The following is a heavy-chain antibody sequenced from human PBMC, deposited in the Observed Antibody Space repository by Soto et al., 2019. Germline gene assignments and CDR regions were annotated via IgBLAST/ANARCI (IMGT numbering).Heavy chain of an antibody. CDR3: ARPYGGKIGDAPDL. CDR1: GFTFSSYA. D-gene: IGHD3-16*01. J-gene: IGHJ3*01. V-gene: IGHV3-23*01. CDR2: ISDAAASA. Sequence: GGSLRLSCVASGFTFSSYAMSWVRQVPGEGLEWVSTISDAAASAYYVDSVKGRFTISRDNSKRTLYLQMNSLRAEDSAMYYCARPYGGKIGDAPDLWGQGTMVTVS.